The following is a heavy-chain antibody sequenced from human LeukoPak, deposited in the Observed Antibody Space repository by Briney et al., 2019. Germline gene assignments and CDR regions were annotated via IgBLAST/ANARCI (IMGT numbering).Heavy chain of an antibody. CDR1: RFSFSSYG. CDR2: VSYDGSKK. D-gene: IGHD2-2*02. CDR3: ARGVVPAGIRPYWYFDL. V-gene: IGHV3-30*03. J-gene: IGHJ2*01. Sequence: PGGSLRLSCAASRFSFSSYGMHWVRQAPGKGLEWVAVVSYDGSKKYQADSLKGRFTISRDNSKNTLYLQMDNVRAEDTAVYYCARGVVPAGIRPYWYFDLWGRGTLVTVSS.